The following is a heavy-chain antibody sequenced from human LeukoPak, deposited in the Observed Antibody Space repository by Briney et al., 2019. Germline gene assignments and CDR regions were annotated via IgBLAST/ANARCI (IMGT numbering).Heavy chain of an antibody. CDR1: GFIFSDFY. CDR2: IYSSSDYI. V-gene: IGHV3-11*01. D-gene: IGHD1-1*01. J-gene: IGHJ5*02. Sequence: PGGSLRLSCAGSGFIFSDFYMSWIRQAPGKGLEWVSSIYSSSDYIYYADSVKGRFTISRDNAKNSLYLQMNSLRAEDTAVYYCARSQWNPGKTTQTTWGQGTLVTVSS. CDR3: ARSQWNPGKTTQTT.